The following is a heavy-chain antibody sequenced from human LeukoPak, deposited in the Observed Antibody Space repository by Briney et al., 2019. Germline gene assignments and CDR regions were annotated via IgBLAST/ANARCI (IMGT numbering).Heavy chain of an antibody. D-gene: IGHD6-13*01. Sequence: PGGSLRLSCVASGFTFSSHGMHWVRQAPGQGLEWVAFRHYDGSNKYYADSVKGRFTISRDNSKNTLFLQMNSLRPEDTAVYYCAKDHSLSWTLDYWGRGTLVTVSS. CDR1: GFTFSSHG. J-gene: IGHJ4*02. CDR2: RHYDGSNK. V-gene: IGHV3-30*02. CDR3: AKDHSLSWTLDY.